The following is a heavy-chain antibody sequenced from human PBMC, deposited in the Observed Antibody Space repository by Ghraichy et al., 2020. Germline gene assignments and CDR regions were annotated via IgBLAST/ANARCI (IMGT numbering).Heavy chain of an antibody. V-gene: IGHV3-23*01. CDR1: GFTFSSYA. CDR3: AKDQSYYYDSSGYYDY. J-gene: IGHJ4*02. Sequence: GGSRLSCAASGFTFSSYAMSWVRQAPGKGLEWVSAISGSGGSTYYADSVKGRFTISRDNSKNTLYLQMNSLRAEDTAVYYCAKDQSYYYDSSGYYDYWGQGTLVTVSS. D-gene: IGHD3-22*01. CDR2: ISGSGGST.